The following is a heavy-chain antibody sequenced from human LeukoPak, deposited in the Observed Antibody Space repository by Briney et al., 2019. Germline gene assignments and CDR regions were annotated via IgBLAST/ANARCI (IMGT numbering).Heavy chain of an antibody. CDR3: ARFDIVATAGFGY. Sequence: GGSLRLSCAASGFTVSSNYMSWVRQAPGKGLEWVSVIYSGGSTYYADSVKGRFTISRDNSKNTLYLQMNSLRAEDTAVYYCARFDIVATAGFGYWGQGTLVTGSS. D-gene: IGHD5-12*01. CDR1: GFTVSSNY. V-gene: IGHV3-66*01. CDR2: IYSGGST. J-gene: IGHJ4*02.